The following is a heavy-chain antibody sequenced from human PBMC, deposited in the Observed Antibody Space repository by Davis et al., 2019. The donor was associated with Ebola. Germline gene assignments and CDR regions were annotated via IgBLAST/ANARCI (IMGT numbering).Heavy chain of an antibody. V-gene: IGHV3-33*01. CDR3: ARIAATYSYGMDV. CDR2: IWYDGSKT. CDR1: GFTFSNYG. Sequence: GGSLRLSCTASGFTFSNYGMLWVRQAPGKGLEWVATIWYDGSKTYYADSVKGRFTFSRDISKNAVYLQMNSLRAEDTAVYYCARIAATYSYGMDVWGKGTTVTVSS. J-gene: IGHJ6*04. D-gene: IGHD6-13*01.